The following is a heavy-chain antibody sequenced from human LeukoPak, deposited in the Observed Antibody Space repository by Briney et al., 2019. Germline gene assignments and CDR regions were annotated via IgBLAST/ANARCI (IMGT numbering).Heavy chain of an antibody. V-gene: IGHV3-7*01. Sequence: GGSLRLSCAVSGFTFSSYWMSWVRQAPGKGLELVANIKQDGSEKNYVDSVKGRFTISRDNARNSLYLQMKSLRGEDTAVYYCARDGDATSGSFDYWGQGTLVTVSS. CDR3: ARDGDATSGSFDY. D-gene: IGHD3-22*01. J-gene: IGHJ4*02. CDR1: GFTFSSYW. CDR2: IKQDGSEK.